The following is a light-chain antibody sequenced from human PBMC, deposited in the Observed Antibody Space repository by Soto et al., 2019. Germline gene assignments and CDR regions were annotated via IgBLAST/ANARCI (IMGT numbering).Light chain of an antibody. V-gene: IGKV3-20*01. Sequence: EIVLTQSPGTVSLSPGERVTLSCGASQSVSSRYVAWYQQKPGEAPRLLIYLSSTRATGIPDRFSGSGSGTDFTLTISGLEPEDFAVYYCQQYDSPPYTFGQGTKVDIK. CDR2: LSS. CDR3: QQYDSPPYT. CDR1: QSVSSRY. J-gene: IGKJ2*01.